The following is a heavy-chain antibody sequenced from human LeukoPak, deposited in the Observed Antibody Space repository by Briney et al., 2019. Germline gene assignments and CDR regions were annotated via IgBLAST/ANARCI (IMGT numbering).Heavy chain of an antibody. CDR1: GFSFNNYW. Sequence: GGSLSLSCAASGFSFNNYWMSWVRQAPGKGLEWVANIKQDGSDKYYVDSVKGRFTISRDNAKNSLYLQMNSLRAEDTAVYYCARDSNPGDSSGYYDAFDIWGQGTMVTVSS. D-gene: IGHD3-22*01. CDR2: IKQDGSDK. CDR3: ARDSNPGDSSGYYDAFDI. V-gene: IGHV3-7*03. J-gene: IGHJ3*02.